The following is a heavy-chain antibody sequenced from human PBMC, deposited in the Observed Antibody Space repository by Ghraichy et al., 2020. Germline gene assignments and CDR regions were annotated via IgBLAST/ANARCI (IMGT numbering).Heavy chain of an antibody. J-gene: IGHJ4*02. CDR3: AAINYGPDGVADY. CDR2: IGHDGSQI. Sequence: LSLTCAASGFTFSSYAMHWVRQAPGKGLEWVTTIGHDGSQIYFADSVKVRFTISRDNSQKTLYLKIKSLRPEDTSVYYCAAINYGPDGVADYWGQGTLVTVSS. D-gene: IGHD3-16*01. CDR1: GFTFSSYA. V-gene: IGHV3-30*02.